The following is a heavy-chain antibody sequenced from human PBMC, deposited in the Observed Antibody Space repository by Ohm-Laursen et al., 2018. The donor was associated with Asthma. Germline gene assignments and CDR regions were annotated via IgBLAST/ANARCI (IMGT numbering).Heavy chain of an antibody. Sequence: SETLSLTCAVSGGSISSSNWWSWVRQPPGKGLEWIGEIYHSGSTNYKPSLQSRVTISVDKSKNQFSLKLSSVTVADTAVYYCARAWGYSSSWYVYWGQGTLVTVSS. D-gene: IGHD6-13*01. J-gene: IGHJ4*02. CDR3: ARAWGYSSSWYVY. CDR1: GGSISSSNW. CDR2: IYHSGST. V-gene: IGHV4-4*02.